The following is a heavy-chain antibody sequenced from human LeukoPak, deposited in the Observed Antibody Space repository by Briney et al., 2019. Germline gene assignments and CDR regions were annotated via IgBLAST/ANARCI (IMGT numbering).Heavy chain of an antibody. J-gene: IGHJ4*02. V-gene: IGHV1-46*01. Sequence: ASVKVSCKASGYTFTSYGISWVRQAPGQGLEWMGIINPRGGTTAYALQFQGRVTMTRDTSTSTVYMDLNSLRSEDTAVYYCARGTYTTGWYGSDYWGQGTLVTVSS. D-gene: IGHD6-19*01. CDR1: GYTFTSYG. CDR2: INPRGGTT. CDR3: ARGTYTTGWYGSDY.